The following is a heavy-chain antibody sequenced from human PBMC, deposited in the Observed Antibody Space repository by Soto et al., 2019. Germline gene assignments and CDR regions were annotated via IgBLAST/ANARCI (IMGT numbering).Heavy chain of an antibody. CDR3: ASDWSQFGEFITVSYYYGMDV. V-gene: IGHV3-21*01. J-gene: IGHJ6*02. Sequence: EVQLVESGGGLVKPGGSLRLSCAASGFTFSSYSMNWVRQAPGKGLEWVSSISSSSSYIYYADSVKGRFTISRDNAKNSLYLQMNSLRAEDTAVYYCASDWSQFGEFITVSYYYGMDVWGQGTTVTVSS. CDR2: ISSSSSYI. CDR1: GFTFSSYS. D-gene: IGHD3-10*01.